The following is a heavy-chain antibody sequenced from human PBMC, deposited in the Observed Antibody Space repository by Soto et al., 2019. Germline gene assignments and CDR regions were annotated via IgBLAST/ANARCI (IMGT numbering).Heavy chain of an antibody. CDR1: GFSFSHFE. V-gene: IGHV3-48*03. Sequence: EVQLVESGGGLVQPGGSLRLSCAASGFSFSHFEMHWVRQAPGMGPEWVSSIRSGATNIYYADSVKGRFTISRDNAKNSLFLQMNSLKSEDTAIYYCAGGCCGSDPSYFDYWGQGILVTVSS. CDR3: AGGCCGSDPSYFDY. CDR2: IRSGATNI. D-gene: IGHD5-12*01. J-gene: IGHJ4*02.